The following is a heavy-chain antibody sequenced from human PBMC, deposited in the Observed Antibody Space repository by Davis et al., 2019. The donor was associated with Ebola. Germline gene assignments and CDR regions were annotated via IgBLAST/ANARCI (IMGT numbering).Heavy chain of an antibody. CDR3: AGAGYSSGWNFAS. V-gene: IGHV4-59*01. D-gene: IGHD6-19*01. Sequence: SETLSLTCTVSGGSISTYYWSCIRQPTGQELAWIGYIYSSGNTNSNPSLKSRINISVDTSKNQFSLKLSSVTAADTAVYFCAGAGYSSGWNFASWGQGTLVTVSS. J-gene: IGHJ4*02. CDR2: IYSSGNT. CDR1: GGSISTYY.